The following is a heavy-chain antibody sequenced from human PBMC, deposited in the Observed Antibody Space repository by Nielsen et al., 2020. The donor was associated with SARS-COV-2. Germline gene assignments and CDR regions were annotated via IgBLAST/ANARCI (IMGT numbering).Heavy chain of an antibody. CDR1: GFTFSSYG. D-gene: IGHD3-10*01. CDR3: AKDSYGSGSYSFDY. J-gene: IGHJ4*02. V-gene: IGHV3-30*18. Sequence: GGSLRLSCAASGFTFSSYGMHWVRQAPGKGLEWVAVISYDGSNKYYADSVKGRFTISRDNAKNSLYLQINSLRAEDTALYYCAKDSYGSGSYSFDYWGQGTLVTVSS. CDR2: ISYDGSNK.